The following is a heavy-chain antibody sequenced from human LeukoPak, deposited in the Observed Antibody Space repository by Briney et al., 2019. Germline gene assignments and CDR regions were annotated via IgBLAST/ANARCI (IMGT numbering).Heavy chain of an antibody. CDR3: AREARDVVVVARDDV. Sequence: GGSLRLSCAASGFTVSSNYMSLVRQAPGKGLEWVSVIYSGGSTYYADSVKGRFTISRDNSKNTLYLQMNSLRAEDTAVYYCAREARDVVVVARDDVWGQGTTVTVSS. J-gene: IGHJ6*02. V-gene: IGHV3-66*01. CDR2: IYSGGST. CDR1: GFTVSSNY. D-gene: IGHD2-15*01.